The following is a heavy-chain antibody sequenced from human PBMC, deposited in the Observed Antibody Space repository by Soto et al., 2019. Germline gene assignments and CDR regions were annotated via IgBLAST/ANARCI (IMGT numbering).Heavy chain of an antibody. CDR1: GYTFTSYD. Sequence: ASVKVSCTASGYTFTSYDINWVRQATGQGLEWMGWMNPNSGNTGYAQKFQGRVTMTRNTSISTAYMELSSLRSEDTAVYYCARVRGLIAAAGTAYYYYGMDVWGQGTTDTSP. V-gene: IGHV1-8*01. D-gene: IGHD6-13*01. CDR3: ARVRGLIAAAGTAYYYYGMDV. CDR2: MNPNSGNT. J-gene: IGHJ6*02.